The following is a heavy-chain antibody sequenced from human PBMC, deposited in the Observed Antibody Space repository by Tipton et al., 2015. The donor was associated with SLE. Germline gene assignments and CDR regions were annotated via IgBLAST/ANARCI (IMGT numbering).Heavy chain of an antibody. V-gene: IGHV3-30*18. CDR2: ISYDGSNK. Sequence: SLRLSCAASGFTFSSYGMHWVRQAPGKGLEWVAVISYDGSNKYYADSVKGRFTISRDNSKNTLYLQMNSLRAEDTALYYCAKDQTRGYSYGYPNYWGQGTLVTVSS. CDR3: AKDQTRGYSYGYPNY. J-gene: IGHJ4*02. CDR1: GFTFSSYG. D-gene: IGHD5-18*01.